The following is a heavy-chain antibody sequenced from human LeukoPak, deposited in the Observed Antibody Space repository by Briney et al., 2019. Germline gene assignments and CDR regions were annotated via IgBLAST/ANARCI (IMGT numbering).Heavy chain of an antibody. CDR2: IYYSGST. Sequence: PSETLSLTCTVSGGSISSSSYYWGWIRQPPGKGLEWIGSIYYSGSTYYNPSLKSRVTISVDTSKNQFSLKLSSVTAADTAVYYCAREDWNGIINYWGQGTLVTVSS. D-gene: IGHD1-1*01. V-gene: IGHV4-39*07. J-gene: IGHJ4*02. CDR1: GGSISSSSYY. CDR3: AREDWNGIINY.